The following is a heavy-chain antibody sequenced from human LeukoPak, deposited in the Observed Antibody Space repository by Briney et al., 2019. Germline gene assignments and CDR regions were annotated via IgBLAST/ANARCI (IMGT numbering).Heavy chain of an antibody. V-gene: IGHV4-59*08. CDR3: ARHGAVAAIVFDY. D-gene: IGHD6-19*01. CDR2: IYYSGST. CDR1: GGSISSYY. Sequence: SETLSLTCTVSGGSISSYYWSWIRQPPGKGLEWIGYIYYSGSTNYNPSLKSRVTISVDTSKNQFSLKLSSVTAADTAVYYCARHGAVAAIVFDYWGQGTLVTVSS. J-gene: IGHJ4*02.